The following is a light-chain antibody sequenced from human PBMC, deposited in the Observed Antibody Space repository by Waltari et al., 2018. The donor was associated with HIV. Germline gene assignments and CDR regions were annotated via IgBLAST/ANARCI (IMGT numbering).Light chain of an antibody. J-gene: IGLJ3*02. CDR3: AAWDDRLGGWV. V-gene: IGLV1-47*01. Sequence: QSALTQPPSTSGTPGQTVTIPCPGSSPPIGDHYVSWYQPLPGPAPQLLSDRNSQRRAGVRDRFSGSKSGTSASRAIKERRAEDEAGYDCAAWDDRLGGWVFGGGTNLTVL. CDR2: RNS. CDR1: SPPIGDHY.